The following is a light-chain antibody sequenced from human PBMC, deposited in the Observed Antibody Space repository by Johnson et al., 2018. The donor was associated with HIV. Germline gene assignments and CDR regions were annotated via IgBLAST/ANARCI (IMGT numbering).Light chain of an antibody. Sequence: VLTQPPSVSGAPGQKVTISCSGSSSNIGNNYVSWYKQLPGTAPKLLIYEKNKRPSGIPDRFSASKSGTSATLDITGLQTGDEADYYCGTWDSSLGAHYVFGSGTEVTVL. CDR2: EKN. V-gene: IGLV1-51*02. CDR3: GTWDSSLGAHYV. J-gene: IGLJ1*01. CDR1: SSNIGNNY.